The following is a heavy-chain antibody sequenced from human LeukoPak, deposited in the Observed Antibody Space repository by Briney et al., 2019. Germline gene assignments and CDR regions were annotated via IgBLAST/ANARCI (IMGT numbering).Heavy chain of an antibody. CDR2: IDNAGSIT. Sequence: GGSLRLSCAASGFTFSNYWIHWVRQAPGKGLAWVSRIDNAGSITTYADSVKGRFTISRDNSKNTLYLQMNSLRVEDTATYYCAKAGSISWYDHWGQGTLVTVS. CDR3: AKAGSISWYDH. CDR1: GFTFSNYW. D-gene: IGHD6-13*01. J-gene: IGHJ5*02. V-gene: IGHV3-74*03.